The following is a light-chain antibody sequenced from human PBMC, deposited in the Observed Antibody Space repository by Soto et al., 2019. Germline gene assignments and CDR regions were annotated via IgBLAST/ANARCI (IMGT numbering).Light chain of an antibody. CDR2: DND. CDR1: SSNIRNNY. Sequence: QSVLTQPPSVSAAPGQKVTISCSGSSSNIRNNYVSWYQQLPGTAPKLLIYDNDKRPAGIPDRFSGSKSGTSATLGITGLQTGDEADYYCGTWDSSLSAGVFGGGTQLNVL. CDR3: GTWDSSLSAGV. J-gene: IGLJ3*02. V-gene: IGLV1-51*01.